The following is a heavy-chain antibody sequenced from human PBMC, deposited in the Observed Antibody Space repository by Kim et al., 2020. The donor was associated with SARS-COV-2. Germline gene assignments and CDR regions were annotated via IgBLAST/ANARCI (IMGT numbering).Heavy chain of an antibody. V-gene: IGHV4-34*01. CDR2: INHSGST. CDR3: ARAPIVRFLEWFITPGVNYYMDV. Sequence: SETLSLTCAVYGGSFSGYYWSWIRQPPGKGLEWIGEINHSGSTNYNPSLKSRVTISVDTSKNQFSLKLSSVTAADTAVYYCARAPIVRFLEWFITPGVNYYMDVWGKGTTVTVSS. D-gene: IGHD3-3*01. CDR1: GGSFSGYY. J-gene: IGHJ6*03.